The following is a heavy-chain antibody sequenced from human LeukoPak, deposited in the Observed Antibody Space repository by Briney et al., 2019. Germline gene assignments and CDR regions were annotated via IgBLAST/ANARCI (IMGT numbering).Heavy chain of an antibody. J-gene: IGHJ4*02. V-gene: IGHV3-64D*06. D-gene: IGHD6-19*01. CDR1: GITFSSHA. CDR3: YVSGWTEDIDN. Sequence: GGSLRLSCSASGITFSSHAMHWVRQAPGKGLEYVSAISDNGGMTFYADSVKGRFIISRDNSKNTLYLQMSSLRGEDTAVYYCYVSGWTEDIDNWGQGTLVTVSS. CDR2: ISDNGGMT.